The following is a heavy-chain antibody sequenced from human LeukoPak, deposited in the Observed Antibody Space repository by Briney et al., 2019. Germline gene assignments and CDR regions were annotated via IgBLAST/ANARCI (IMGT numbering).Heavy chain of an antibody. CDR1: GGSFSGYY. V-gene: IGHV4-34*01. J-gene: IGHJ6*02. CDR2: INHSGST. CDR3: ARGQPRFWSGYYSPYGMDV. Sequence: PSETLSLTCAGYGGSFSGYYWSWIRQPPGKGLEWIGEINHSGSTNYNPSLKSRVTISVDTSKNQFSLKLSSVTAADTAVYYCARGQPRFWSGYYSPYGMDVWGQGTTVTVS. D-gene: IGHD3-3*01.